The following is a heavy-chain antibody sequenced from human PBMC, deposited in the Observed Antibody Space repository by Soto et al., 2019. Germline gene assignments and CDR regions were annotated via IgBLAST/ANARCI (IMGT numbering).Heavy chain of an antibody. V-gene: IGHV3-53*01. J-gene: IGHJ4*02. D-gene: IGHD1-1*01. CDR3: ATRLDRFGY. CDR1: GFTVSSIY. Sequence: EVQLVESGGGLIQSGGSLRLSCAASGFTVSSIYMNWVRQAPGKGLEWVAIMYRDGSKYYADSVRGRFTISRDNSQNTLHLQMNSRRAAATAMYYCATRLDRFGYCGQGTLVTVSS. CDR2: MYRDGSK.